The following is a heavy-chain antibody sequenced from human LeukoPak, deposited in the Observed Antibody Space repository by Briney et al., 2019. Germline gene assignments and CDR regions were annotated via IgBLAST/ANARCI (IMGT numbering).Heavy chain of an antibody. CDR3: ASKNGITISMDV. CDR1: GGTFSSYA. Sequence: ASVKVSCKASGGTFSSYAIIWVRQAPGQGLEWMGWISAYNGNTNYAQKLQGRVTMTTDTSTSTAYMELRSLRSDDTAVYFCASKNGITISMDVWGQGTTVTVSS. V-gene: IGHV1-18*01. D-gene: IGHD3-9*01. J-gene: IGHJ6*02. CDR2: ISAYNGNT.